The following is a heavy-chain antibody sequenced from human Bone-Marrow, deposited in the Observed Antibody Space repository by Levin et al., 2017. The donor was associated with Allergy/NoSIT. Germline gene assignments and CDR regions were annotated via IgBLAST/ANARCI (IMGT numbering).Heavy chain of an antibody. J-gene: IGHJ4*02. CDR2: INGSSTYT. D-gene: IGHD6-13*01. V-gene: IGHV3-11*05. CDR1: GFVFSDHY. CDR3: AGASSPFDH. Sequence: GESLKISCGASGFVFSDHYMSWIRQAPGKGLEWLSFINGSSTYTRYADSVKGRFTISRDNAKNSPYLQMNSLRVEDTAVYYCAGASSPFDHRGPGTLVIVSS.